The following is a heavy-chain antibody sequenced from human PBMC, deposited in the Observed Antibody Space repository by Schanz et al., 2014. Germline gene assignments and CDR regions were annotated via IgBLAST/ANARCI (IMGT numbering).Heavy chain of an antibody. J-gene: IGHJ4*02. CDR1: GFAFSSYS. CDR3: AKDSTHIDIVLVPTAIDY. CDR2: ISYDGSNK. D-gene: IGHD2-2*01. V-gene: IGHV3-30*18. Sequence: QVQLVESGGGVVQPGGSLRLSCTASGFAFSSYSMNWVRQAPGKGLEWVAVISYDGSNKYYADSVKGRFTISRDNSKNTLYLHMNTLRSEDTAVYYCAKDSTHIDIVLVPTAIDYWGQGTLVTVSS.